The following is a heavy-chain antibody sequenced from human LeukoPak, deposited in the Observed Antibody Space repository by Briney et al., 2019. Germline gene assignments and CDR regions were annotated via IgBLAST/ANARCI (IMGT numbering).Heavy chain of an antibody. CDR1: GYTFTGYY. V-gene: IGHV1-2*02. CDR3: ARDNHDILTGYWFDP. J-gene: IGHJ5*02. Sequence: ASVKVSCKASGYTFTGYYMHWVRQAPGKGLEWMGWINPNSGGTNYAQKFQGRVTMTRDTSISTAYMELSRLRSDDTAVYYCARDNHDILTGYWFDPWGQGTLVTVSS. D-gene: IGHD3-9*01. CDR2: INPNSGGT.